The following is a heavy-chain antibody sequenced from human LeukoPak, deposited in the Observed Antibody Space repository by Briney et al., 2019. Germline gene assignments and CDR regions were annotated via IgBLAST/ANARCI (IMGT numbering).Heavy chain of an antibody. J-gene: IGHJ4*02. CDR2: IIPILGIA. CDR3: ARDAGYSSSWTDY. V-gene: IGHV1-69*04. Sequence: ASVKVSCKASGGTFTSFAISWVRQAPGQGLEWMGRIIPILGIANYAQKFQGRVTFTADKSTSTAYMELSSLRSEDTAVYYCARDAGYSSSWTDYWGQGTLVTVSS. D-gene: IGHD6-13*01. CDR1: GGTFTSFA.